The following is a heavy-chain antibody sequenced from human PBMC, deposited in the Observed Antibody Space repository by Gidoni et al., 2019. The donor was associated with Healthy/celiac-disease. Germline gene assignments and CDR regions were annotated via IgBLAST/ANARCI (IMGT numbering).Heavy chain of an antibody. J-gene: IGHJ1*01. V-gene: IGHV1-2*02. CDR3: ARGSSTAGMERPAAPSEYFQH. CDR2: INPNSGGT. D-gene: IGHD2-2*01. Sequence: QVQLVQSGAEVKKPGASVKVSCKASGYTFTGYSMHWGRQAPGQGLEWMGWINPNSGGTNYAQKFQGRVTMTRDTSISTAYMELSRLRSDDTAVYYCARGSSTAGMERPAAPSEYFQHWGQGTLVTVSS. CDR1: GYTFTGYS.